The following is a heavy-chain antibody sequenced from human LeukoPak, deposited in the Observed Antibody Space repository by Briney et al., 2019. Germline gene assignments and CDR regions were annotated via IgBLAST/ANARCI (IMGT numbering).Heavy chain of an antibody. CDR2: ISGSGGGT. CDR1: GFTFSSIA. J-gene: IGHJ4*02. CDR3: ADRNGYTYAY. Sequence: TGGSLRLSCAASGFTFSSIAMSWVRQAPDKGLEWVSTISGSGGGTYYADSVKGRFTISRDDSKNTLYLQMNSLRAEDTAVYYCADRNGYTYAYWGQGTLVTVSS. V-gene: IGHV3-23*01. D-gene: IGHD5-18*01.